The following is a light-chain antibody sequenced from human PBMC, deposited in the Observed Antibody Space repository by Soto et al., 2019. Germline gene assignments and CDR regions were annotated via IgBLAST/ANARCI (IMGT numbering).Light chain of an antibody. J-gene: IGKJ1*01. CDR3: QLYNTYSGT. CDR1: QSISSW. CDR2: RAS. V-gene: IGKV1-5*03. Sequence: DIQMTQSRSTLSSSVGHRVTSTCLASQSISSWVAWYQQKPGKAPKLLIYRASTLQSGVPSRFSASGSGTEFILTISSLQPDDFATYYCQLYNTYSGTCGQGTKVDIK.